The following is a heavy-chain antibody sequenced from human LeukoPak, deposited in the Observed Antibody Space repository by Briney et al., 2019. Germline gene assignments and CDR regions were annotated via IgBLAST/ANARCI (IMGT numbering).Heavy chain of an antibody. CDR1: GYTFTSYD. J-gene: IGHJ3*02. V-gene: IGHV1-8*01. Sequence: ASVKVSCKASGYTFTSYDINWVRQATGQGLEWMGWMNPNSGNTGYAQKFQGRVTMTRNTSISTAYMELSSLRSDDTAVYYCARAFIRWLVNDAFDISGQGTMVSVSS. CDR2: MNPNSGNT. D-gene: IGHD4-17*01. CDR3: ARAFIRWLVNDAFDI.